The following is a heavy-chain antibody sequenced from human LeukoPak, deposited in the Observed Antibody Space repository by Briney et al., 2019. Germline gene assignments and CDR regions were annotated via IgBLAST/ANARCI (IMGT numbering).Heavy chain of an antibody. CDR1: GGSIRTYY. Sequence: SETLSLTCTVSGGSIRTYYWSWIRQPPGKGLEWIGYIYHSGSTYYNPSLKSRVTISVDRSKNQFSLKLSSVTAADTAVYYCARDDRELIDYWGQGTLVTVSS. CDR3: ARDDRELIDY. CDR2: IYHSGST. V-gene: IGHV4-59*12. D-gene: IGHD3-10*01. J-gene: IGHJ4*02.